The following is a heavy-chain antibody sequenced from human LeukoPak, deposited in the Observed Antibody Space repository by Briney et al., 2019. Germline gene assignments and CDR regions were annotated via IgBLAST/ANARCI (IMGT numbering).Heavy chain of an antibody. Sequence: ASVKVSCKVSGYTLTELSMHWVRRAPGKGLEWMGGFDPEDGETIYAQKFQGRVTMTEDTSTDTAYMELSSLRSEDTAVYYCATVKYYDYVWGSYRTDTKYFDYWGQGTLVTVSS. D-gene: IGHD3-16*02. CDR3: ATVKYYDYVWGSYRTDTKYFDY. J-gene: IGHJ4*02. CDR1: GYTLTELS. CDR2: FDPEDGET. V-gene: IGHV1-24*01.